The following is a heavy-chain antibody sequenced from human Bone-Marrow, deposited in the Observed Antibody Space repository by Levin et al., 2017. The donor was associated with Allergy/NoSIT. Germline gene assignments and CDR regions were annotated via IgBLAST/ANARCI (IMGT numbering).Heavy chain of an antibody. CDR2: IYYSGST. D-gene: IGHD4-17*01. J-gene: IGHJ2*01. Sequence: PSETLSLTCTVSGGSISSSSYYWGWIRQPPGKGLEWIGSIYYSGSTYYNPSLKSRVTISVDTSKNQFSLKLSSVTAADTAVYYCARQPVPLRFYWYFDLWGRGTLVTVSS. CDR3: ARQPVPLRFYWYFDL. CDR1: GGSISSSSYY. V-gene: IGHV4-39*01.